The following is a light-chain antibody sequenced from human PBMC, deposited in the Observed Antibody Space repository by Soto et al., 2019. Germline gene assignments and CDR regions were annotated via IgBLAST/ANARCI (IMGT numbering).Light chain of an antibody. Sequence: QSVLTQPPSASGTPGQRVTISCSGSSSNIGSYAVNWYQQLPGTAPKLLIYNNDQRPSGVPDRFSGSKSGTSASLAISGLQSELEAEYYCAAWDDRLKGLVFGGGTQLTVL. J-gene: IGLJ2*01. CDR2: NND. CDR3: AAWDDRLKGLV. CDR1: SSNIGSYA. V-gene: IGLV1-44*01.